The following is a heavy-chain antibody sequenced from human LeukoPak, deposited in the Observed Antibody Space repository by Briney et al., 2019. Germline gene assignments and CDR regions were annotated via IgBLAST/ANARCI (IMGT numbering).Heavy chain of an antibody. CDR3: ARFPTYCGGDCYN. Sequence: ASVKVSCKASGYTFTGYYMHWVRQAPGQGLEWMGWINPNSGGTNYAQKFQGRVTMTRDTSISTAYMELSRLRSDDTAVYYCARFPTYCGGDCYNWGQETLVTVSS. CDR2: INPNSGGT. V-gene: IGHV1-2*02. D-gene: IGHD2-21*01. J-gene: IGHJ4*02. CDR1: GYTFTGYY.